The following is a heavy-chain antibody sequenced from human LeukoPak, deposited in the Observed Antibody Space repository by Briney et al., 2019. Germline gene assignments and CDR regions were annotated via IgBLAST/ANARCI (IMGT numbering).Heavy chain of an antibody. D-gene: IGHD6-13*01. Sequence: PGRSLRLSCAASGFTFSSYGMHWVRQGPGKGLEWVAVIWYDGSNKYYADSVKGRFTISRDNSKNTLYLQMNSLRAEDTAVYYCARGSHIAAAGTHFDYWGQGTLVTVSS. CDR1: GFTFSSYG. J-gene: IGHJ4*02. CDR3: ARGSHIAAAGTHFDY. CDR2: IWYDGSNK. V-gene: IGHV3-33*01.